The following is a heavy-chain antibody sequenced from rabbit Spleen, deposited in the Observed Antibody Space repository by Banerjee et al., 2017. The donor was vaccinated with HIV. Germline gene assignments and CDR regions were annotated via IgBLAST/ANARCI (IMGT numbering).Heavy chain of an antibody. Sequence: QEQLEESGGDLVKPEGSLTLTCTASRFSFSKSYWICWVRQAPGKGLEWIACIYAGSSGTTYYASWAKDRFTISITSSTTVTLQMTSLTAADTATYFCARFYAGYGDFGYAAMWGQGTLVTVS. CDR2: IYAGSSGTT. V-gene: IGHV1S45*01. CDR3: ARFYAGYGDFGYAAM. D-gene: IGHD7-1*01. CDR1: RFSFSKSYW. J-gene: IGHJ4*01.